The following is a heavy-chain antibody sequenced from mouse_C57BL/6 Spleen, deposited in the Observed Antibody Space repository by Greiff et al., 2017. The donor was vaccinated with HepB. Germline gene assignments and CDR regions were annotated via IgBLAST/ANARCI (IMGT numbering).Heavy chain of an antibody. CDR2: IDPEDGET. D-gene: IGHD1-1*01. CDR3: ASLYGSSSWFAY. Sequence: DVKLVESGAELVKPGASVKLSCTASGFNIKDYYMHWVKQRTEQGLEWIGRIDPEDGETKYAPKFQGKATITADTSANTAYLQLSSLTSEDTAVYYCASLYGSSSWFAYWGQGTLVTVSA. V-gene: IGHV14-2*01. J-gene: IGHJ3*01. CDR1: GFNIKDYY.